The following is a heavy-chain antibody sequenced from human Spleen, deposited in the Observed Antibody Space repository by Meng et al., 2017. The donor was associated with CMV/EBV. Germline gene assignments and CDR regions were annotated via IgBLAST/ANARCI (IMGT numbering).Heavy chain of an antibody. V-gene: IGHV1-2*02. D-gene: IGHD6-19*01. CDR3: ARDLGVAVAGRFACWFDP. CDR2: INPNSGGT. Sequence: QVQLVQSGAEVKKPXXSVKVXCKASGYTFTGYYMHWVRQAPGQGLEWMGWINPNSGGTNYAQKFQGRVTMTRDTSISTAYMELSRLRSDDTAVYYCARDLGVAVAGRFACWFDPWGQGTLGTVSS. CDR1: GYTFTGYY. J-gene: IGHJ5*02.